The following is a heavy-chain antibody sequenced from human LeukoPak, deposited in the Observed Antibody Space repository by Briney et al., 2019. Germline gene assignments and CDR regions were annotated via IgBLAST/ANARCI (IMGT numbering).Heavy chain of an antibody. CDR3: ASLYSSALYSLVG. CDR1: RDSLSSYY. CDR2: LSYSGST. J-gene: IGHJ4*02. D-gene: IGHD6-19*01. V-gene: IGHV4-59*08. Sequence: SETLSLTCTVSRDSLSSYYWSSIPQPPGKGLEWIGHLSYSGSTNYNPSLTSRVTISVDTSKNQFSLKLSSVTAADTAVYYCASLYSSALYSLVGWGQGTLVTVSS.